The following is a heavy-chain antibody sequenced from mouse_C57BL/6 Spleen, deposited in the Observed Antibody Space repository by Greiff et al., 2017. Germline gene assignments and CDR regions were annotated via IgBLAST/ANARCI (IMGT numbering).Heavy chain of an antibody. CDR1: GFTFSSYA. V-gene: IGHV5-4*03. CDR3: ASDVVTARDYAMDY. D-gene: IGHD2-2*01. Sequence: DVKLEESGGGLVKPGGSLKLSCEASGFTFSSYAMSWVSQTPEKRLEWVATISDGGSYTYYPDNVKGRVTFSRDNAKNKLYMQMSHLKSEDTAMYYCASDVVTARDYAMDYWGQGTSVTVSS. CDR2: ISDGGSYT. J-gene: IGHJ4*01.